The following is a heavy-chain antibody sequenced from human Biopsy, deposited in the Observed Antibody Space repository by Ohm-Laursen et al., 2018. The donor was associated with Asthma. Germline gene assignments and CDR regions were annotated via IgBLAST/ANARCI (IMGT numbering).Heavy chain of an antibody. Sequence: SLRLSCTATRFTYEMHWVRQAPGKGLEWVAVISYDGSSIYYADSVKGRFTISRDNSKNTLSLQMNSLTAEDAAVYYCAREGVAGTHIEDWGQGTLVTVSS. CDR2: ISYDGSSI. V-gene: IGHV3-30-3*01. D-gene: IGHD6-19*01. CDR1: RFTYE. J-gene: IGHJ4*02. CDR3: AREGVAGTHIED.